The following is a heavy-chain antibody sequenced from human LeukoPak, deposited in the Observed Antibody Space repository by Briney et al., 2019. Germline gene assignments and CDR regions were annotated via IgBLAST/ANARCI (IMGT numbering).Heavy chain of an antibody. V-gene: IGHV4-30-2*01. CDR1: GGSISSGGYS. Sequence: SQTLSLTCAVSGGSISSGGYSWRWIRQPPGKGLEWIGYIYHSGSTYYNPSLKSRVTISVDRSKNQFSLKLSSVTAADTAVYYCARGVTLPSQQLFDYWGQGTLVTVSS. CDR3: ARGVTLPSQQLFDY. J-gene: IGHJ4*02. CDR2: IYHSGST. D-gene: IGHD1-1*01.